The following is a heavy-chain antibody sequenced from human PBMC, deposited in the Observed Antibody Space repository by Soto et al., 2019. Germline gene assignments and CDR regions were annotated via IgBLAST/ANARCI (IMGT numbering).Heavy chain of an antibody. CDR1: GGSFSGYY. J-gene: IGHJ6*02. V-gene: IGHV4-34*01. D-gene: IGHD2-21*02. CDR2: INHSGGT. CDR3: ARVAYCGGDCYRTYYYYYGMDV. Sequence: LSLTWAVYGGSFSGYYWSWIRQPPGKGLEWIGEINHSGGTNYNPSLKSRVTISVDTSKNQFSLKLSSVTAADTAVYYCARVAYCGGDCYRTYYYYYGMDVWGQGTTVTVSS.